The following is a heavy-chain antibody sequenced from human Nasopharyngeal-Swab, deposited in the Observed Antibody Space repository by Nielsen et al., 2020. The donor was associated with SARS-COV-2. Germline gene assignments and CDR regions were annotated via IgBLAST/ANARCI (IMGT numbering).Heavy chain of an antibody. CDR1: GFTFSDYY. V-gene: IGHV3-11*04. CDR3: ARDRANWDFDY. CDR2: ISGSGGTI. J-gene: IGHJ4*02. D-gene: IGHD7-27*01. Sequence: GESLKISCAASGFTFSDYYMSWIRQAPWKGLEYISYISGSGGTIYYGDSMKGRFTISRDNAKNSLYLQMNSLRAEDTAVYYCARDRANWDFDYWGQGTLVTVSS.